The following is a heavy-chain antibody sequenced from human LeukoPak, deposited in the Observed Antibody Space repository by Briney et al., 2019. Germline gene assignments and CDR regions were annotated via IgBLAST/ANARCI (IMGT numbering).Heavy chain of an antibody. CDR3: ARGITMIRGNNWFDP. Sequence: SQTLSLTCTVSGGSISSGGYYWSWIRQHPGKGLEWIGYIYYSGSTYYNPSLKSRVTISVDTSKNQFSLKLSSVTAADTAVYYCARGITMIRGNNWFDPCGQGTLVTVSS. J-gene: IGHJ5*02. CDR2: IYYSGST. D-gene: IGHD3-22*01. CDR1: GGSISSGGYY. V-gene: IGHV4-31*03.